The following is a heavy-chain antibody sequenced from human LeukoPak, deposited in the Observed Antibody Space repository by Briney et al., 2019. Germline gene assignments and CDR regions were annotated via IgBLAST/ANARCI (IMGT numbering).Heavy chain of an antibody. J-gene: IGHJ4*02. V-gene: IGHV4-39*01. CDR3: ARAPREVRKIVGATTHFDY. Sequence: SETLSLTCTVSGGSISSSSYYWGWIRQPPGKGLEWIGSIYYSGSTYYNPSLKSRVTISVDTSKNQFSLKLSSVTAADTAVYYCARAPREVRKIVGATTHFDYWGQGTLVTVSS. CDR1: GGSISSSSYY. CDR2: IYYSGST. D-gene: IGHD1-26*01.